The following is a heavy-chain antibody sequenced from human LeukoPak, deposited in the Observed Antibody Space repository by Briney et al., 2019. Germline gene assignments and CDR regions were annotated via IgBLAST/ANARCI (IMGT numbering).Heavy chain of an antibody. CDR3: ARDYPAAMGGDYYGMDV. V-gene: IGHV4-30-4*01. CDR2: IYYSGST. J-gene: IGHJ6*02. Sequence: PSETLSLTCTVSGGSISSGDYYWSWIRQPPGKGLEWIGYIYYSGSTYYNPSLKSRVTISVDTSKNQFSLKLSSVTAADTAVYYCARDYPAAMGGDYYGMDVWGQGTTVTVSS. CDR1: GGSISSGDYY. D-gene: IGHD2-2*01.